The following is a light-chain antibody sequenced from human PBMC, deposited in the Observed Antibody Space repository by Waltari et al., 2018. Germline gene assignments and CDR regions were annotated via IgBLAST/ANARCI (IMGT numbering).Light chain of an antibody. CDR3: QQYVSLPAT. CDR1: QSVSKY. Sequence: EIVLTQSPGTLSLSPGDTAILSCRASQSVSKYLAWYQQNPGQAPRLLIFGASSRATGIPDRFSGSGSGTDLSLTISRVEPEDFAVYYCQQYVSLPATFGQGTKVEIE. J-gene: IGKJ1*01. V-gene: IGKV3-20*01. CDR2: GAS.